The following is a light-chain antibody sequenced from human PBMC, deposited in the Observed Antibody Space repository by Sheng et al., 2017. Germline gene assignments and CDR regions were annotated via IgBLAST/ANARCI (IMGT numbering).Light chain of an antibody. CDR3: QQYFFWPRT. Sequence: ETELTQSPATLSVSPGESATLSCRASQSVATHLAWYQQKPGQAPRLLIFGTSNRATDTPARFSGSGFGTGFTLTISSLQSEDSAIYYCQQYFFWPRTFGQGTKVEV. CDR1: QSVATH. CDR2: GTS. V-gene: IGKV3-15*01. J-gene: IGKJ1*01.